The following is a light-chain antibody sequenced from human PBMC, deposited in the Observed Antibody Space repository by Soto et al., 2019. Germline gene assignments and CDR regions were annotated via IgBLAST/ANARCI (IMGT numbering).Light chain of an antibody. J-gene: IGKJ4*01. V-gene: IGKV3-15*01. CDR1: QGIGDT. CDR3: QRYNNLPLT. Sequence: EIVLTQSPAALSVSPGERVTLSCRASQGIGDTLAWYQQKPGQTPRLLIYDSSTRAIGIPIRFSGSRSGTEFILTINGLQFEDFAVYYCQRYNNLPLTFGGGTKVEIK. CDR2: DSS.